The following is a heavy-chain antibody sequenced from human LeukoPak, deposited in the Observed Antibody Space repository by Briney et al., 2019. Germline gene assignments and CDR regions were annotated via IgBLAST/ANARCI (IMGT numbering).Heavy chain of an antibody. V-gene: IGHV1-18*01. D-gene: IGHD2-15*01. J-gene: IGHJ4*02. CDR2: ISAYNGNT. CDR3: ARNARCSGGSCFFDY. CDR1: GYAFPSFG. Sequence: ASVKVSCEASGYAFPSFGISWVRQAPGQGLEWMGGISAYNGNTNYAQKLQGRVAMTTDTSTSRAYMELRSLRSDDTAVYYCARNARCSGGSCFFDYWGQGTLVTVSS.